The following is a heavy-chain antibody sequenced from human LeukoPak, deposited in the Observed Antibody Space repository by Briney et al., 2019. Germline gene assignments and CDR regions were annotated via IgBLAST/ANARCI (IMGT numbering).Heavy chain of an antibody. CDR3: ASLFGSGPNWFDP. CDR1: GFTFSSYW. V-gene: IGHV3-7*01. Sequence: GGSLRLSCAASGFTFSSYWMSWVRQAPGKGLEWVANIKQDGSEKYYVDSVKGRFTISRDNAKNSLYLQMNSLRAEDTAVYYCASLFGSGPNWFDPWGQGTLVTVSS. J-gene: IGHJ5*02. CDR2: IKQDGSEK. D-gene: IGHD3-10*01.